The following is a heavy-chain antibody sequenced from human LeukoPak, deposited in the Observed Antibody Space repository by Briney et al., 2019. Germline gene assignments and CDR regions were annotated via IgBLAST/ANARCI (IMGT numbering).Heavy chain of an antibody. J-gene: IGHJ4*02. V-gene: IGHV3-23*01. CDR2: VSGSGGST. CDR1: GFTFSSYA. CDR3: AKDAYLIAVAGNYFDY. Sequence: GGSLRLSCAASGFTFSSYAMSWVRQTPGKGLELVSTVSGSGGSTYYADSVKGRFTISRDNSKNTLYLQMNSLRAEDTAVYYCAKDAYLIAVAGNYFDYWGQGTLVTVSS. D-gene: IGHD6-19*01.